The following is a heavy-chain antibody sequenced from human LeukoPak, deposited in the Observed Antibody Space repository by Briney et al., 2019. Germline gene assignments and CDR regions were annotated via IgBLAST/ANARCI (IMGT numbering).Heavy chain of an antibody. CDR3: ARGYSSGKGNAFDI. CDR2: IYSGDST. V-gene: IGHV3-53*01. CDR1: GFTVSSNY. D-gene: IGHD6-19*01. Sequence: GGSLRLSCAASGFTVSSNYMSWVRQAPGKGLEWVSVIYSGDSTYYADSVKGRLTISRDNSKNTLYLQMNSLRAEDTAVYYCARGYSSGKGNAFDIWGQGTMVTVSS. J-gene: IGHJ3*02.